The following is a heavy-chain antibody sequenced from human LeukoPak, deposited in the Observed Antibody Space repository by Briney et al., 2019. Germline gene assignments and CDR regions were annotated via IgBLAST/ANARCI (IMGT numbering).Heavy chain of an antibody. D-gene: IGHD1-7*01. Sequence: ASVKVSCKASGYTFIDYFVHWMRQTPGQGLEWLGWINPNSGVTRYAQKFQGRVTSTRDTAAYMELSSLKSDDTAVYYCARAVSGTLGGAFDIWGQGTAVTVSS. CDR3: ARAVSGTLGGAFDI. V-gene: IGHV1-2*02. CDR2: INPNSGVT. CDR1: GYTFIDYF. J-gene: IGHJ3*02.